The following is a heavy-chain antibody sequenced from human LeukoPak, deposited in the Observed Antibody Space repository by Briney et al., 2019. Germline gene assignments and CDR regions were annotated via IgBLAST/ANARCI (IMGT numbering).Heavy chain of an antibody. J-gene: IGHJ3*02. CDR1: GGSIRSGSYC. V-gene: IGHV4-61*02. CDR2: IFISGST. Sequence: SETLSLTCTVSGGSIRSGSYCWSWIRQPAGKGLEWIGRIFISGSTNYNPSLKSRLTISVDTSKNHFSLKLSSVTAADTAVYYCARAPTVTTAFDIWGQGTMVTVSS. D-gene: IGHD4-17*01. CDR3: ARAPTVTTAFDI.